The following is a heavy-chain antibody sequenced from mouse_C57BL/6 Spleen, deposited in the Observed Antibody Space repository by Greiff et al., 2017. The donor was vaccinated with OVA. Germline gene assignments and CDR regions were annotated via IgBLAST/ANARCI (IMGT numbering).Heavy chain of an antibody. Sequence: QVQLQQPGAELVLPVASVKLSCKASGSTFTRYWMHWVKQRPGQGLEWIGEIDPSDSYTNYNQKFKGKSTLTVDKSSSTAYMQLSSLTSEDSAVYYCARRGNYGYFDVWGTGTTVTVSS. V-gene: IGHV1-69*01. CDR2: IDPSDSYT. J-gene: IGHJ1*03. D-gene: IGHD2-1*01. CDR3: ARRGNYGYFDV. CDR1: GSTFTRYW.